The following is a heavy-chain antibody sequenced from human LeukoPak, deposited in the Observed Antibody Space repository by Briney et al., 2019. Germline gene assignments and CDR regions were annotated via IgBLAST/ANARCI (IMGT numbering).Heavy chain of an antibody. D-gene: IGHD3-3*01. J-gene: IGHJ6*03. CDR1: GGSFSTYY. CDR3: ARANRYDFWSGYYTNYYYYMDV. Sequence: SETLSLTCTVSGGSFSTYYWGWIRQAPGKGLEWIGSIYYSGNTYYNSSLKSRVTISVDTSKNQFSLKLSSVTAADTAVYYCARANRYDFWSGYYTNYYYYMDVWGKGTTVTVSS. V-gene: IGHV4-39*07. CDR2: IYYSGNT.